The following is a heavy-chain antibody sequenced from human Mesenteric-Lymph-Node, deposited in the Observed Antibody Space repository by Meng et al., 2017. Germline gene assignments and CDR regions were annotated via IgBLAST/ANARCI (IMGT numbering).Heavy chain of an antibody. D-gene: IGHD5-18*01. CDR2: IKQDGSEK. CDR1: GFTFSSYW. Sequence: GESLKISCAASGFTFSSYWMSWVRQAPGKGLEWVANIKQDGSEKYYVDSVKGRFTISRDNAKNSLYLQMNSLRAEDTAVYYCARDSYGSDFGYWGQGTLVTVSS. J-gene: IGHJ4*02. CDR3: ARDSYGSDFGY. V-gene: IGHV3-7*01.